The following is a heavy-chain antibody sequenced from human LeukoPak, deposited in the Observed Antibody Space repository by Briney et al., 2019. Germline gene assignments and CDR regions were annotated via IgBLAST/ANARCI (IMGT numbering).Heavy chain of an antibody. D-gene: IGHD4-17*01. CDR3: ARESGAGDSERREFDY. CDR2: ITPAGDT. Sequence: PGGSLRLSCAASGFTSSSYDMHWVRQATGKGLEWVSAITPAGDTYYPGSVKGRFTMSRENGENSLYLQMNSLRAGDTAVYYCARESGAGDSERREFDYWGRGTLVTVSS. CDR1: GFTSSSYD. V-gene: IGHV3-13*04. J-gene: IGHJ4*02.